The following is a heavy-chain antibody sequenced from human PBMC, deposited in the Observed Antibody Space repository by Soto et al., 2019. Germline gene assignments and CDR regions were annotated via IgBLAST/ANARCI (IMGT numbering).Heavy chain of an antibody. V-gene: IGHV1-3*01. D-gene: IGHD6-25*01. CDR2: INAGNGNT. J-gene: IGHJ6*03. CDR3: AREGTSGWYDYYYMDV. Sequence: GASVKVPSKASGYTLTSYAMYWVRQAPGQRLEWMGWINAGNGNTKYSQKFQGRVTITRDTSASTAYMELSSLRSEDTAVYYGAREGTSGWYDYYYMDVWGKGTTVTVS. CDR1: GYTLTSYA.